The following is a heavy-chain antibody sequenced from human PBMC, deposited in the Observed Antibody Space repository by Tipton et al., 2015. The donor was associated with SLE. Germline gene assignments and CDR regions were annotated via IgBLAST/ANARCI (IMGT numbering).Heavy chain of an antibody. Sequence: SLRLSCAASGFPFSNHAMNWVRQAPGEGLEWVSTIGGGGTDTYYAESVKGRFTISRDNSKNTLNLQMSSLRAEDTAIYYCATAPLRHYMDVWGKGTTVTVSS. V-gene: IGHV3-23*01. CDR2: IGGGGTDT. CDR3: ATAPLRHYMDV. D-gene: IGHD3-3*01. CDR1: GFPFSNHA. J-gene: IGHJ6*03.